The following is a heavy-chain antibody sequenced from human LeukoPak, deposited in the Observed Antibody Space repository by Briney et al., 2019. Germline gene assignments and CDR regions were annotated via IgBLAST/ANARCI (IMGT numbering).Heavy chain of an antibody. D-gene: IGHD4-17*01. J-gene: IGHJ4*02. CDR2: INPNSGGT. Sequence: GASVKVSCKASGYTFTDYYMHWVRQAPGQGLEWMGLINPNSGGTNYAQKFQGRPTMTRDTSISTADMALIGQSANDTDGHNCVRDNGDYLFDYWGQGALGTVSS. V-gene: IGHV1-2*02. CDR1: GYTFTDYY. CDR3: VRDNGDYLFDY.